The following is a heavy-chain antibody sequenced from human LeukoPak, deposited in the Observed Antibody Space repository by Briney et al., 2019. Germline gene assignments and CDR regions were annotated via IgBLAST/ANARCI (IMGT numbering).Heavy chain of an antibody. J-gene: IGHJ4*02. V-gene: IGHV3-7*01. CDR2: IDQDGSEK. CDR3: ASGAGWESAY. CDR1: GSTSSRNF. D-gene: IGHD1-26*01. Sequence: GGSLRLSCAVSGSTSSRNFMSWVRQTPEQGLEWVANIDQDGSEKNYVDSVKGRFTISRDNAKNSLFLQMNSLRAEDTAIYYCASGAGWESAYWGQGTLVTVSS.